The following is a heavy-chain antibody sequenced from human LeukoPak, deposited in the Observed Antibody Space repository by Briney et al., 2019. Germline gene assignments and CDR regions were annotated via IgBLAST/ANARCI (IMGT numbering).Heavy chain of an antibody. D-gene: IGHD6-6*01. CDR2: ISGSGGDT. V-gene: IGHV3-23*01. J-gene: IGHJ4*02. CDR1: GFTFNNYA. Sequence: GGSLRLSCAASGFTFNNYAMNWVRQAPGKGLEWVSTISGSGGDTYYADSVKGRFTISRDNSKNTLYLQMNSLRAEDTAVYYCAKVGRDRHYSSSSYFDYWGQGTLVTVSS. CDR3: AKVGRDRHYSSSSYFDY.